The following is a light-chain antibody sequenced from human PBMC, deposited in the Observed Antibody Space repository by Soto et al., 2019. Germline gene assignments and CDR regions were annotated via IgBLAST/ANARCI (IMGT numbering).Light chain of an antibody. CDR3: MQGTHWPIT. CDR1: QRISTY. J-gene: IGKJ5*01. CDR2: KVS. V-gene: IGKV2-30*01. Sequence: MTQSPSSLSASVGDRVTITCRASQRISTYLNWFQQIPGKAPRLLIYKVSNRDSGVPARFSGSGSGTDFALKISRVEAEDVGVYYCMQGTHWPITFGQGTRLEI.